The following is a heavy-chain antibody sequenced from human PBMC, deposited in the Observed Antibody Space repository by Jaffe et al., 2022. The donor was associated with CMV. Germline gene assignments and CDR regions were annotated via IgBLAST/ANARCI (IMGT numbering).Heavy chain of an antibody. CDR2: ISWNSGSI. V-gene: IGHV3-9*01. Sequence: EVQLVESGGGLVQPGRSLRLSCAASGFTFDDYAMHWVRQAPGKGLEWVSGISWNSGSIGYADSVKGRFTISRDNAKNSLYLQMNSLRAEDTALYYCARGSIAARAPQRRAFDIWGQGTMVTVSS. CDR1: GFTFDDYA. J-gene: IGHJ3*02. D-gene: IGHD6-6*01. CDR3: ARGSIAARAPQRRAFDI.